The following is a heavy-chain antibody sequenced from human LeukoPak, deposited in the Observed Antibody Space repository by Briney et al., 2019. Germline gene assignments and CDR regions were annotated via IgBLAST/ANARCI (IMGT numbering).Heavy chain of an antibody. Sequence: PSETLSLTCLVSGDSISTSSYYWGWIRQPPGKGLEWIASIHHNWNTYYNPSLKSRVIVSLDKSKNQFSLILRSVTAADTAVYYCARDRRVGYSGYGYYYYYMDVWGKGTTVTISS. CDR1: GDSISTSSYY. D-gene: IGHD5-12*01. CDR2: IHHNWNT. J-gene: IGHJ6*03. V-gene: IGHV4-39*07. CDR3: ARDRRVGYSGYGYYYYYMDV.